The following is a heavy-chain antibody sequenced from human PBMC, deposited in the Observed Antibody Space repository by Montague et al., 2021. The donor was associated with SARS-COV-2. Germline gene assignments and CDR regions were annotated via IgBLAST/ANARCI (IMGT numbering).Heavy chain of an antibody. CDR3: ERDQNHGMDV. CDR1: GFTFSRHG. V-gene: IGHV3-23*01. J-gene: IGHJ6*02. D-gene: IGHD1-14*01. CDR2: IHGRGDGT. Sequence: SLRLSCSASGFTFSRHGMYWVRQPPGKGLEWVSEIHGRGDGTYYADSVKGRFTISRDNSKNTLYLQMNSLRVEDTAVYYCERDQNHGMDVWGQGTTVIVSS.